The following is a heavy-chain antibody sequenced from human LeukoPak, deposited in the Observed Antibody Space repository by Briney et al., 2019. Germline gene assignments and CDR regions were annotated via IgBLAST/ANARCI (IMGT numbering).Heavy chain of an antibody. D-gene: IGHD3-22*01. CDR3: ARGMAYYDGSGFH. CDR2: IIANNGKT. Sequence: GPSGKVSWKASAYTFTSYGIRWVRQAPGQVIEWMGWIIANNGKTNYAQKLQGRVTMTTDTSTSTAYMELRSLRSDDTAVYYCARGMAYYDGSGFHWGQGTLVTVSS. J-gene: IGHJ4*02. V-gene: IGHV1-18*01. CDR1: AYTFTSYG.